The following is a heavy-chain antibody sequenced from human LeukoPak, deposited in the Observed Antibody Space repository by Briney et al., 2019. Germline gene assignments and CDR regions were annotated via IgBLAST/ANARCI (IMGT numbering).Heavy chain of an antibody. J-gene: IGHJ3*02. D-gene: IGHD1-26*01. Sequence: SETLSLTCTVSGGSISSYYWSWIRQPPGKGLEWIGYIYYSGSTNYNPSLKSRVTISVDTSKNQFSLKLSSVTAADTAVYYCATGGYYAADAFDIWGQGTMVTVSS. CDR2: IYYSGST. CDR1: GGSISSYY. CDR3: ATGGYYAADAFDI. V-gene: IGHV4-59*01.